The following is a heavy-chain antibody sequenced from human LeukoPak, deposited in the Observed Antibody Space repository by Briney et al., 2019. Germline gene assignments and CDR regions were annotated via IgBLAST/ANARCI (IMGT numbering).Heavy chain of an antibody. CDR2: INSDGSGT. CDR1: GFTLNPYW. D-gene: IGHD6-19*01. J-gene: IGHJ4*02. CDR3: ARGINSGWYSPGIDY. Sequence: GGSLRLPCEASGFTLNPYWMYWVRQAPGKGLMWVSRINSDGSGTTYADSVKGRFSISRDNAKNTLFLHMNSLRAEDTGVYYCARGINSGWYSPGIDYWGQGTLVTVYS. V-gene: IGHV3-74*01.